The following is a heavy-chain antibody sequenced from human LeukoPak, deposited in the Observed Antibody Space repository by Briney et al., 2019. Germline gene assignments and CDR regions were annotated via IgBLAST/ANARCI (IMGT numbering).Heavy chain of an antibody. Sequence: PGGSLRLSCAASGFTFSSYSMNWVRQAPGKGLEWVSSISSGSDNIYYADSVKGRFTISRDNSKNTLYLQMNSLRAEDTAVYYCAKDSRRVAVAGTANYWGQGTLVTVSS. J-gene: IGHJ4*02. D-gene: IGHD6-19*01. V-gene: IGHV3-48*01. CDR3: AKDSRRVAVAGTANY. CDR1: GFTFSSYS. CDR2: ISSGSDNI.